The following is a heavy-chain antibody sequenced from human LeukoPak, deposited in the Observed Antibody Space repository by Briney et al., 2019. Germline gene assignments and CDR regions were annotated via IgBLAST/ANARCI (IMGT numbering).Heavy chain of an antibody. V-gene: IGHV4-34*01. CDR1: GGSFSGYY. CDR3: ARAGKYDFWSGYYPYFDY. D-gene: IGHD3-3*01. J-gene: IGHJ4*02. CDR2: TNHSGST. Sequence: KPSETLSLTCAVYGGSFSGYYWSWIRQPPGKGLEWIGETNHSGSTNYNPSLKSRVTISVDTSKNQFSLKLSSVTAADTAVYYCARAGKYDFWSGYYPYFDYWGQGTLVTVSS.